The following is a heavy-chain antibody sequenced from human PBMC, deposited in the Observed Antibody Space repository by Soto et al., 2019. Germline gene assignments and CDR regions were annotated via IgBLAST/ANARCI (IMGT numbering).Heavy chain of an antibody. J-gene: IGHJ4*02. CDR3: ARDRFSGSGWHYGY. CDR1: GYTFTSYG. Sequence: ASVKVSCKASGYTFTSYGISWVRQAPGQGPEWMGWISAYNGNTNYAQKVQGRVTMTTDTSTSTAYMELRSLRSDDTAVYYCARDRFSGSGWHYGYWGQGTLVTVSS. V-gene: IGHV1-18*04. CDR2: ISAYNGNT. D-gene: IGHD6-19*01.